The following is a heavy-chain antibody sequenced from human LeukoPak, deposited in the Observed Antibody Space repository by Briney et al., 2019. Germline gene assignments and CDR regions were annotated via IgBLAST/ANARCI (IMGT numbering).Heavy chain of an antibody. CDR1: GFTVSSNY. Sequence: GGSLRLSCAASGFTVSSNYMSWVRQAPGKGLEWASIIYSGGSTYYAGSVKGRFAISRDNSKNTLYLQMNSLRAEDTAVYYCARGENWQQLVHFWGQGTLVTVSS. V-gene: IGHV3-53*01. CDR3: ARGENWQQLVHF. D-gene: IGHD6-13*01. J-gene: IGHJ4*02. CDR2: IYSGGST.